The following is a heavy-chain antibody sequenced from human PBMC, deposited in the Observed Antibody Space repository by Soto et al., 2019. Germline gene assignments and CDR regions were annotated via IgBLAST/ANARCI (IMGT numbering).Heavy chain of an antibody. V-gene: IGHV4-34*01. Sequence: QVQLQQWGAGQLKPSETLSLTCAVYGSSFDDYYWTWMRQRPGKGLEWIGEFDHSGNSNYNPSLKSRVTISADMSNNQFSLRTNSVTAADTAVYYCARGQLVWYGDLTPYYHGMDVWGQGTTVTVAS. J-gene: IGHJ6*02. CDR2: FDHSGNS. D-gene: IGHD3-10*01. CDR3: ARGQLVWYGDLTPYYHGMDV. CDR1: GSSFDDYY.